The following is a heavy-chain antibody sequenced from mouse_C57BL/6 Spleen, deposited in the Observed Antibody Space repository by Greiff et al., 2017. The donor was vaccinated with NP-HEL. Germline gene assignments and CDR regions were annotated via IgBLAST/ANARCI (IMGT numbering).Heavy chain of an antibody. J-gene: IGHJ2*01. CDR1: GYTFTSYW. V-gene: IGHV1-55*01. D-gene: IGHD1-1*01. CDR2: IYPGSGST. Sequence: QVHVKQPGAELVKPGASVKMSCKASGYTFTSYWITWVKQRPGQGLEWIGDIYPGSGSTNYNEKFKSKATLTVDTSSSTAYMQLSSLTSEDSAVYYCARQEGPYGSSDYWGQGTTLTVSS. CDR3: ARQEGPYGSSDY.